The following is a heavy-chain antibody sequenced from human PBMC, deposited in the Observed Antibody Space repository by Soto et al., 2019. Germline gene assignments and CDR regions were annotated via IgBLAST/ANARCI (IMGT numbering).Heavy chain of an antibody. CDR3: VRATYFSDSSCYTRCLDY. CDR1: GFTLSDHY. CDR2: SRDNAQGYSI. J-gene: IGHJ4*02. V-gene: IGHV3-72*01. Sequence: EVQLVESGGGLVQPGGSLRLSCAGSGFTLSDHYIDWVRQAPGKGLEWVGRSRDNAQGYSITYAVSVKGRFTTSRDESNNLVYLQMNSLKTEDTAVYYCVRATYFSDSSCYTRCLDYWGQGTLVTVSS. D-gene: IGHD3-22*01.